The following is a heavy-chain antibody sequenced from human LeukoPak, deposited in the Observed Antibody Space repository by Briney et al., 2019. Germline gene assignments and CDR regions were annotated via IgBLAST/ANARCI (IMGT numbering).Heavy chain of an antibody. J-gene: IGHJ6*02. CDR3: ARFPVRGYTYGSLIHHMDV. D-gene: IGHD5-18*01. Sequence: ASVKVSCKASGYTSTTYHIYWLRQAPGQGFEWMGWINPNDGGTNYAHNFQDRVTMTWDTPISTAYMQLTSLTSADTAIYYCARFPVRGYTYGSLIHHMDVWGQGTTVAVSS. CDR1: GYTSTTYH. CDR2: INPNDGGT. V-gene: IGHV1-2*02.